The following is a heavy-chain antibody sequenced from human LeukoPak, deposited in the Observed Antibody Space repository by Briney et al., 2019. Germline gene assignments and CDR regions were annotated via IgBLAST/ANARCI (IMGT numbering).Heavy chain of an antibody. D-gene: IGHD2-2*01. CDR3: TRSTCSSTSCFGEA. Sequence: GGSLRLSCTASGFTFGDYAMSWVRQAPGKGLEWVGFITSKAYGGTPQYAASVKGRFTISRDDSKSIAYLQMNSLKTEETAVYYCTRSTCSSTSCFGEAWGQGTLVTVSS. CDR1: GFTFGDYA. V-gene: IGHV3-49*04. J-gene: IGHJ5*02. CDR2: ITSKAYGGTP.